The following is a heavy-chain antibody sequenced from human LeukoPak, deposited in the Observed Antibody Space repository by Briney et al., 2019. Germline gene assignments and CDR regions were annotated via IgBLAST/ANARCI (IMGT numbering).Heavy chain of an antibody. CDR2: IGSKVYGGAP. CDR3: ARGSGRYVMVDW. CDR1: GFTFADFT. V-gene: IGHV3-49*03. J-gene: IGHJ4*02. Sequence: GGSLRLSCSASGFTFADFTMSWFRQSPGQGLEWVGFIGSKVYGGAPEHAASVAARFTISRDDSTSIAYLQMNSLQAEDTAVYYCARGSGRYVMVDWWGQGTLVTVSS. D-gene: IGHD6-19*01.